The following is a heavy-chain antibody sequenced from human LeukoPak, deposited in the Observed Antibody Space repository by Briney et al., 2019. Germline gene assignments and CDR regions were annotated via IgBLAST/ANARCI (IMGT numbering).Heavy chain of an antibody. D-gene: IGHD2-15*01. Sequence: GASVKVSCKASGDTFISDDVNWVRQAAGQGLEWMGWMNPNSGNTGYAQKFQGRVTMTRNTSISTAYMELSSLRSEDTAVYYCARLDLRGSGLLVNYFDYWGQGTLVTVSS. CDR2: MNPNSGNT. V-gene: IGHV1-8*01. CDR1: GDTFISDD. J-gene: IGHJ4*02. CDR3: ARLDLRGSGLLVNYFDY.